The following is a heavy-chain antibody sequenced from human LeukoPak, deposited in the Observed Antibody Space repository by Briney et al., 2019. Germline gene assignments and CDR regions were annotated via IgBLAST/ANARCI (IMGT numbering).Heavy chain of an antibody. V-gene: IGHV4-59*12. D-gene: IGHD3-10*01. CDR1: GDSISTYY. CDR3: ARAAYYYQTRPRVWAFDI. CDR2: SNYSGST. J-gene: IGHJ3*02. Sequence: KTSETLSLTCTVSGDSISTYYWSWIRQPPGKGLEWIGESNYSGSTNYNPSLKSRVTISVDTSKNQFSLRLTSVTAADTAVYYCARAAYYYQTRPRVWAFDIWGQGTMVTVSS.